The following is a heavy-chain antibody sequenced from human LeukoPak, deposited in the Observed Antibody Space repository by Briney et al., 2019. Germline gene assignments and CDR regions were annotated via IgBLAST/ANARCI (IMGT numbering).Heavy chain of an antibody. CDR2: ISSSSSYI. D-gene: IGHD4-23*01. CDR3: ARAVARYYYYMDV. J-gene: IGHJ6*03. CDR1: GFTFSSHG. Sequence: GGSLRLSCAASGFTFSSHGMSWVRQAPGKGLEWVSSISSSSSYIYYADSVKGRFTISRDNAKNSLYLQMNSLRAEDTAVYYCARAVARYYYYMDVWGKGTTVTVSS. V-gene: IGHV3-21*01.